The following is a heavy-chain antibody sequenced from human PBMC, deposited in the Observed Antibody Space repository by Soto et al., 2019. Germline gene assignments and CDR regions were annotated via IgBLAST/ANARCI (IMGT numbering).Heavy chain of an antibody. CDR2: ISYDGMET. V-gene: IGHV3-30*14. Sequence: QEHLVESGGGMVQTGRSLRLACAVSGFSLSGYAFHWVRQAPGKGLEWVAVISYDGMETYYVDSVKGRFTVSRDNTKSTVSLQLNSQRAEDTAIYFCARDRGPRQTYYYYGLDVWGQGTTVTVSS. CDR1: GFSLSGYA. J-gene: IGHJ6*02. CDR3: ARDRGPRQTYYYYGLDV. D-gene: IGHD3-10*01.